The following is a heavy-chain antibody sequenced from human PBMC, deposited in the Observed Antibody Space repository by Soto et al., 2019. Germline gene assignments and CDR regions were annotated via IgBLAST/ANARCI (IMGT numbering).Heavy chain of an antibody. Sequence: GGSLRLSCAASGFTFSSYALSWVRQAPGKGLEWVSGISASGASTYYADSVKGRFTISRDNSKDTLFLQMNTLRAEDTAIYYCAKGIGSTTSSRRFIDFWGRGTLVTVSS. CDR3: AKGIGSTTSSRRFIDF. V-gene: IGHV3-23*01. J-gene: IGHJ4*02. CDR2: ISASGAST. D-gene: IGHD6-6*01. CDR1: GFTFSSYA.